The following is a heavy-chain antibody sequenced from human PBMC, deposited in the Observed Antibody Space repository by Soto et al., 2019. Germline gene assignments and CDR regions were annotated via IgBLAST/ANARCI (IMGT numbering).Heavy chain of an antibody. V-gene: IGHV3-23*01. Sequence: EVQLLESGGGLVQPGGSLRLSCAASGFTFSSYAMSWVRQAPGKGLEWVSAISGSGGSTYYADSVKGRFTISRDNSKNTLYLQMNSLRAEDTDVYYCAKDGDIVVVPAAINGGYYYYYGMDVWGQGTTVTVSS. J-gene: IGHJ6*02. D-gene: IGHD2-2*02. CDR3: AKDGDIVVVPAAINGGYYYYYGMDV. CDR1: GFTFSSYA. CDR2: ISGSGGST.